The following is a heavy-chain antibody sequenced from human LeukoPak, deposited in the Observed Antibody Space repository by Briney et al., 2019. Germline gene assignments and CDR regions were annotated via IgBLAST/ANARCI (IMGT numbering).Heavy chain of an antibody. CDR1: GVSISSGGYY. CDR2: IYHSGST. D-gene: IGHD3-22*01. J-gene: IGHJ4*02. Sequence: SETLSLTCTVSGVSISSGGYYWSWIRQPPGKGLEWIGYIYHSGSTYYNPSLKSRVTISVDRSKNQFSLKLSSVTAADTAVYYCARDVNGAYYYDSSGLDYWGQGTLVTVSS. CDR3: ARDVNGAYYYDSSGLDY. V-gene: IGHV4-30-2*01.